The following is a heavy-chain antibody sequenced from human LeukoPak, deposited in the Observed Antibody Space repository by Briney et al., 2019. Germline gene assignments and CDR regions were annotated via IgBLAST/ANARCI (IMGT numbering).Heavy chain of an antibody. Sequence: PGGSLRLSCAASGFTFSSYGMHWVRQAPGKGLEWVAFIRYDGSNKYYADSVKGRFTISRDNSKNTLYLQMNSLRAEDTAVYYCAKQAAAEYYFDYWGQGTLVTVSS. J-gene: IGHJ4*02. CDR3: AKQAAAEYYFDY. V-gene: IGHV3-30*02. D-gene: IGHD6-25*01. CDR2: IRYDGSNK. CDR1: GFTFSSYG.